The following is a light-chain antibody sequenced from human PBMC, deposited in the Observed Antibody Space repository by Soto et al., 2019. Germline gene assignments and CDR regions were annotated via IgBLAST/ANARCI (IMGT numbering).Light chain of an antibody. V-gene: IGKV3-15*01. CDR2: GAS. CDR1: QSIRDN. J-gene: IGKJ2*01. CDR3: QQYDYWPPYT. Sequence: EIVMTQSPATLSVSPGERAIVSCRASQSIRDNLAWYQQTPGRAPRLLIYGASISATGVPARFSGSGSGTEFTLTISSLQSEDFAVYYCQQYDYWPPYTFGQGTKVEIK.